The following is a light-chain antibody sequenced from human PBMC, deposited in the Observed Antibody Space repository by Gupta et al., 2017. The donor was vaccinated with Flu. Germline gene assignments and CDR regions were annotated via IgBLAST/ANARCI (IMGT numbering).Light chain of an antibody. CDR3: QQYNNWTFLT. J-gene: IGKJ4*01. V-gene: IGKV3-15*01. CDR1: RSVRSN. CDR2: GSS. Sequence: RATISCSASRSVRSNVARYQQKPGQAPRLLIYGSSTRATDVPARFSGSGSGTEFTLTISSLQSEDFAVYYCQQYNNWTFLTFGGGTKVEIK.